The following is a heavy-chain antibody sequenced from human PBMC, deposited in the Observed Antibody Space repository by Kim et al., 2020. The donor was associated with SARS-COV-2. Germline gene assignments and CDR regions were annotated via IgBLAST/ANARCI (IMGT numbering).Heavy chain of an antibody. D-gene: IGHD5-18*01. Sequence: GGSLRLSCAASGFTFSSYGMHWVRQAPGKGLEWVAVISYDGSNKYYADSVKGRFTISRDNSKNTLYLQMNSLRAEDTAVYYCARRGIQLWLKGFYGMDVWGQGTTVTVSS. V-gene: IGHV3-33*05. CDR1: GFTFSSYG. CDR2: ISYDGSNK. CDR3: ARRGIQLWLKGFYGMDV. J-gene: IGHJ6*02.